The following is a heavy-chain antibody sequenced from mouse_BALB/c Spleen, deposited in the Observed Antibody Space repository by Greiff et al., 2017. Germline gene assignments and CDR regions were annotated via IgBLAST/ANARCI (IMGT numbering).Heavy chain of an antibody. J-gene: IGHJ3*01. CDR1: GYSITSGYY. V-gene: IGHV3-6*02. CDR2: ISYDGSN. CDR3: ARDLTGAWFAY. D-gene: IGHD4-1*01. Sequence: DVKLQESGPGLVKPSQSLSLTCSVTGYSITSGYYWNWIRQFPGNKLEWMGYISYDGSNNYNPSLKNRISITRDTSKNQFFLKLNSVTTEDTATYYCARDLTGAWFAYWGQGTLVTVSA.